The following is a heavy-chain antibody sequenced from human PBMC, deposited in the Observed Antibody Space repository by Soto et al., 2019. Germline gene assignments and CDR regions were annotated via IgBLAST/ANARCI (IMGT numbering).Heavy chain of an antibody. V-gene: IGHV3-7*01. CDR1: GFTLRNSR. J-gene: IGHJ4*02. CDR3: AKEGKDIVVVVAATPGYYFDY. Sequence: GGSLRLSCAASGFTLRNSRMSWVRQAPGKGLEWVANIKQDGSDTYYVDSEKGRFNISRDNAKKSLYLQMNRLRAEDTAKNKSAKEGKDIVVVVAATPGYYFDYWGQGTLVTVSS. D-gene: IGHD2-15*01. CDR2: IKQDGSDT.